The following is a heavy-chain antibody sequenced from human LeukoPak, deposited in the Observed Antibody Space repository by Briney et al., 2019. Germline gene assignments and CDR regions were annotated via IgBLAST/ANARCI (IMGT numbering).Heavy chain of an antibody. D-gene: IGHD3-10*01. CDR2: ISSSSSYI. Sequence: GGSLRLSCAASGFTFSSYSMNWVRQARGKGLEWVSYISSSSSYIYYADSVKGRFTIPRDNAKNSLYLQMNSLRAEDTAVYYCARDRGTMVRGVISWNYWGQGTLVTVSS. CDR1: GFTFSSYS. CDR3: ARDRGTMVRGVISWNY. J-gene: IGHJ4*02. V-gene: IGHV3-21*01.